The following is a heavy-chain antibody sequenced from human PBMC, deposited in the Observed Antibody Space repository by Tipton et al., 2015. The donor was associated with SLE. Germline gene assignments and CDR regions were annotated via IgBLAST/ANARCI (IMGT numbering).Heavy chain of an antibody. CDR1: GGSMNDYY. J-gene: IGHJ4*02. Sequence: GLVKPSETLSLTCTVSGGSMNDYYWCWIRQPPGKGLEWIGYIYYTGSSNHNPSLKGRVTMSVDTSKNQFSLSVNSVTAADTAVYYCARSMLTTKRVFDYWGQGTLVTVSS. V-gene: IGHV4-59*01. CDR3: ARSMLTTKRVFDY. CDR2: IYYTGSS. D-gene: IGHD3-16*01.